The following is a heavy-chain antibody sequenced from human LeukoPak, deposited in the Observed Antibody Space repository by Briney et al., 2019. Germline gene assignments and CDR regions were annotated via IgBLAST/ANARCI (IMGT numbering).Heavy chain of an antibody. CDR1: GYTFTGYY. CDR2: INPNTGGT. V-gene: IGHV1-2*02. J-gene: IGHJ4*02. Sequence: ASVKVSCKTSGYTFTGYYMHWVRQAPGQGLEWMGWINPNTGGTNYAQKFQGRVTMTSDTSISTAYMELSSLKSDDTAMYYCARAPMIVVVFPPRLDFWGQGPLVTVSS. D-gene: IGHD3-22*01. CDR3: ARAPMIVVVFPPRLDF.